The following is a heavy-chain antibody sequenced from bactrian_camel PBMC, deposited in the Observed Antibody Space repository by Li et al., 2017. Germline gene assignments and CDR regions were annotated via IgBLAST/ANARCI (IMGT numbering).Heavy chain of an antibody. J-gene: IGHJ4*01. V-gene: IGHV3S63*01. D-gene: IGHD5*01. CDR2: FGRDGST. CDR1: GLTHTMSEYR. CDR3: ATTGFDF. Sequence: HVQLVESGGGSVQAGGSLRVSCLVSGLTHTMSEYRFGWFCQAPGKEREGVAAFGRDGSTSYAGSVKGRFTISRDNAKNTVYLQIDSLKFEDTALYYCATTGFDFWGQGTQVTVS.